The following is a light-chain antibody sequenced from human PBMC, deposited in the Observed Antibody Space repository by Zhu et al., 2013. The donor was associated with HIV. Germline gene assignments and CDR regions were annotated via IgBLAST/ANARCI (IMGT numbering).Light chain of an antibody. CDR2: GAS. CDR3: QQRSNWPRLT. Sequence: EVVLTQSPVTLAGFPGDRVTLSCRASQNVNKNLAWYQHKRGQSPRLLFSGASTRATGVPPRFSGSGSGTDFTLTISSLEPEDFAVYYCQQRSNWPRLTFGGGTKVEIK. V-gene: IGKV3-11*01. J-gene: IGKJ4*01. CDR1: QNVNKN.